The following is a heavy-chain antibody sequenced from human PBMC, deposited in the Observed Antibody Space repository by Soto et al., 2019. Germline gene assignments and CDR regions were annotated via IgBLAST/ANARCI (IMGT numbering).Heavy chain of an antibody. D-gene: IGHD5-12*01. Sequence: QVQLVQSGAEVKKPGSSVKVSCKASGDTFTIFAISWVRQAPGQGLEWMGGIIPTIGTTNYAQRFQCRITITGDESTGPAYMELSSLKSEDTAVYYCARDLGSGYDPGDYWGQGTLVTVSS. CDR3: ARDLGSGYDPGDY. V-gene: IGHV1-69*12. CDR1: GDTFTIFA. J-gene: IGHJ4*02. CDR2: IIPTIGTT.